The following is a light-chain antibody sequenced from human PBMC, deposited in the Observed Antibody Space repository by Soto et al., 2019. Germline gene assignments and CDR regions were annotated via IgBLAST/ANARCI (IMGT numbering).Light chain of an antibody. CDR3: SSYTSRSTPLYV. V-gene: IGLV2-14*01. CDR1: SSDVGDYNY. CDR2: EVS. Sequence: QSALTQPASVSGTPGQSITISCTGTSSDVGDYNYISWYQQHPGKAPKLMIYEVSNRPSGVSNRFSGSKSGNTACLTISGLQAEDESDYYCSSYTSRSTPLYVFGTGTKVTVL. J-gene: IGLJ1*01.